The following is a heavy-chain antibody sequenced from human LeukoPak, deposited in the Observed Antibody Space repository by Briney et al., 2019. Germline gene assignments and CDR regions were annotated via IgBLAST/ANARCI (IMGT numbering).Heavy chain of an antibody. CDR2: IQSKTDGGTT. CDR3: ATNDDDDYIPDS. V-gene: IGHV3-15*01. J-gene: IGHJ4*02. D-gene: IGHD4-17*01. Sequence: PGGSLRLSCAASGFTFSQTWMTWVRQAPGKGLEWVGQIQSKTDGGTTDYAAPVKGRFTISRDDSKSTLYLQMNSLKTDDTAVYFCATNDDDDYIPDSWGQGTLVTVSS. CDR1: GFTFSQTW.